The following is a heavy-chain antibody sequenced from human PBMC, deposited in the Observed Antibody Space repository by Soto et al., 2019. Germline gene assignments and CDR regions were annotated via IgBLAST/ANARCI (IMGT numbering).Heavy chain of an antibody. CDR1: GGSISSYY. V-gene: IGHV4-59*12. CDR2: IYYSGST. CDR3: ARESRILPWFDY. D-gene: IGHD2-15*01. J-gene: IGHJ4*02. Sequence: QVQLQESGPGLVKPSETLSLTCTVSGGSISSYYWSWIRQPPGKGLEWIGYIYYSGSTYYNPSLKSRVTISVDTSKNQFSLKLSSVTAADTAVYYCARESRILPWFDYWGQGTLVTVSS.